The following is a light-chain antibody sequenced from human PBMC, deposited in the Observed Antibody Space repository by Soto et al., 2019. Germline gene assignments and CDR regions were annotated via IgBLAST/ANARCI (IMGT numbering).Light chain of an antibody. CDR3: QSYDSSLSAYV. V-gene: IGLV1-40*01. J-gene: IGLJ1*01. CDR1: ISNIGAGYD. CDR2: GNS. Sequence: QSVLAQPPSVSGAPGQKVTIFCTGSISNIGAGYDLHWYQQLPGTAPKLLLYGNSNRPSGVPHRFSGSKSGTSASLAITGLQAEDEADYYCQSYDSSLSAYVFGTGTKVTVL.